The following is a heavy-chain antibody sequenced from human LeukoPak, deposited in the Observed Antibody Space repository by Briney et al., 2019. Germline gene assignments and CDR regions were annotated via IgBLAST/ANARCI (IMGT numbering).Heavy chain of an antibody. J-gene: IGHJ4*02. CDR3: SPIGAGY. Sequence: AGGSLRLSCVASGITFTGNWHWVRQAPGKGLVWVSLIRSDGSSTSYADPVKGRFTISRDSAKNTLYLQMNSLRVEDTAVYYCSPIGAGYWGQGTLVTVSS. CDR2: IRSDGSST. D-gene: IGHD4/OR15-4a*01. V-gene: IGHV3-74*01. CDR1: GITFTGNW.